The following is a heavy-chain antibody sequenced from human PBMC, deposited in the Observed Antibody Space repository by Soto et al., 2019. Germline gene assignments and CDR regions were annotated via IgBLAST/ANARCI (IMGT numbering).Heavy chain of an antibody. CDR2: IYPGDSDT. J-gene: IGHJ6*02. V-gene: IGHV5-51*01. CDR3: ARALSNSRSYYYALDV. CDR1: GYTFTDYW. D-gene: IGHD4-4*01. Sequence: PGESLKISCKGSGYTFTDYWIGWVRQLPGKGLEWMGIIYPGDSDTRYSPSFQGHVTITVDKSTSTAYLQWNTLKASDTAMYYCARALSNSRSYYYALDVWGQGTTVTVSS.